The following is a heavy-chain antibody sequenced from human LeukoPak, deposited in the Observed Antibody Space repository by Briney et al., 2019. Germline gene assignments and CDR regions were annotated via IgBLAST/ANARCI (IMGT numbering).Heavy chain of an antibody. Sequence: GGSLRLSCAASGFIFTNYFMSWVRQAPGKGLEWVASIKHDGSEKYYVDSVRGRFTVSRDNTMNSLYLQMSSLRAEDTAVYYCATDRGWRTSGYYLYYFEYWGQGTLVTYSS. D-gene: IGHD3-3*01. CDR2: IKHDGSEK. CDR3: ATDRGWRTSGYYLYYFEY. CDR1: GFIFTNYF. V-gene: IGHV3-7*01. J-gene: IGHJ4*02.